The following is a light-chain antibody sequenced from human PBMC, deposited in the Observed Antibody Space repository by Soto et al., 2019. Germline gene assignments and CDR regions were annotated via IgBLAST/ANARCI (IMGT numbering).Light chain of an antibody. J-gene: IGLJ3*02. V-gene: IGLV4-69*01. CDR1: SGHSSYA. CDR2: LNSDGSH. CDR3: QTWGSGIRV. Sequence: QLVLTQSPSASASLGASVKLTCTLSSGHSSYAIAWHQQQPERDPRYLMKLNSDGSHSKGDGIPDRFSGSSSGAERYLTISILQSEDEADYYCQTWGSGIRVFGGGTKLTVL.